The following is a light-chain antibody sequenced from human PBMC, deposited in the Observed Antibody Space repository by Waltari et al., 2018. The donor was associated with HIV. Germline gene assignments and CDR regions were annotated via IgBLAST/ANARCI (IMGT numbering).Light chain of an antibody. CDR3: QAWDSSAVV. Sequence: SSELTQPPSVSVSPGQTASITCSGDKLGDKYVCWYQQKPGQSPLLVIYQDNMRPSGIPERFSGSNSLNTATLTISGTQAMDEADYYCQAWDSSAVVFGGGTKLTVL. J-gene: IGLJ2*01. CDR1: KLGDKY. CDR2: QDN. V-gene: IGLV3-1*01.